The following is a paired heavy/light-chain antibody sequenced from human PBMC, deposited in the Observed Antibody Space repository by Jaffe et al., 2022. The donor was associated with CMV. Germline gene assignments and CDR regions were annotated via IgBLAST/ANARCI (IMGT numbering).Light chain of an antibody. CDR3: AAWDDSLSAWV. CDR1: SSNIGTNY. J-gene: IGLJ3*02. CDR2: RNN. Sequence: QSVLTQPPSASGTPGQRVTISCSGSSSNIGTNYVYWYQQLPGTAPKLLIYRNNQRPSGVPDRFSGSQSGTSASLAISGLRSEDEADYYCAAWDDSLSAWVFGGGTKLTVL. V-gene: IGLV1-47*01.
Heavy chain of an antibody. D-gene: IGHD1-1*01. CDR1: GYTFSSYD. J-gene: IGHJ6*02. V-gene: IGHV1-8*01. CDR3: ARVASIPGTAVVLLGYYGMDV. Sequence: QVQLVQSGAEVKKPGASVQVSCQASGYTFSSYDINWVRQATGQGLEWMGWMNPHSGDTGYAQKFQGRVTMTRNTSISTAYMELSSLRSEDTAVYYCARVASIPGTAVVLLGYYGMDVWGQGTTVTVSS. CDR2: MNPHSGDT.